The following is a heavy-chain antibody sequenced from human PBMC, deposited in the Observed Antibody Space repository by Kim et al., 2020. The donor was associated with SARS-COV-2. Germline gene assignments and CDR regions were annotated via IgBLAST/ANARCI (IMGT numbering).Heavy chain of an antibody. CDR3: ARQPARYSSGWYWWFDP. CDR1: GGSISSSSYY. CDR2: IYYSGST. Sequence: SETLSLTCTVSGGSISSSSYYWGWIRQRPGKGLEWIGSIYYSGSTYYNPSHKSRVTISVDTSKNQFSLKLSSVTAADTAVYYCARQPARYSSGWYWWFDPWGQGTLVTVSS. J-gene: IGHJ5*02. D-gene: IGHD6-19*01. V-gene: IGHV4-39*01.